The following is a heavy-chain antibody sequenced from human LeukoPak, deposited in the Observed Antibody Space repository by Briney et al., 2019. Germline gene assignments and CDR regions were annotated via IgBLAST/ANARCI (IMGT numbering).Heavy chain of an antibody. CDR3: AREGYDTLTGYYKVMN. D-gene: IGHD3-9*01. CDR1: GVSISPYY. CDR2: IYYSGST. V-gene: IGHV4-59*01. J-gene: IGHJ4*02. Sequence: PSETLSLTCTGSGVSISPYYWSWTRQPPGKGLEWIGYIYYSGSTDYNPSLKSRVTISLDTSKNQFSLKLSSVTAADTAVYYCAREGYDTLTGYYKVMNWGQGILVTVSS.